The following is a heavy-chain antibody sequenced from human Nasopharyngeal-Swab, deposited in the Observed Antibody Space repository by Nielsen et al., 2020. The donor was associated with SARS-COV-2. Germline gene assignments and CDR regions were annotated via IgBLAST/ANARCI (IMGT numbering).Heavy chain of an antibody. J-gene: IGHJ5*02. D-gene: IGHD6-13*01. CDR1: GYSISSGYY. V-gene: IGHV4-59*08. CDR3: ARLRIAAAGTAYWFDP. CDR2: IYYSGST. Sequence: SETLSLTCTVSGYSISSGYYWSWIRQPPGKGLEWIGYIYYSGSTNYNPSLKSRVTISVDTSKNQFSLKLSSVTAADTAVYYCARLRIAAAGTAYWFDPWGQGTLVTVSS.